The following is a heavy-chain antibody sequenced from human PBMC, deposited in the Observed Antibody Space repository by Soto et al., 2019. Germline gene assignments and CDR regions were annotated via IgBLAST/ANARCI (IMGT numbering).Heavy chain of an antibody. J-gene: IGHJ6*02. CDR1: GDSVSSNSAA. CDR2: TYYRSKWYN. Sequence: QALSLTCAISGDSVSSNSAAWNWIRQSPSRGLEWLGRTYYRSKWYNDYAVSVKSRITINPDTSKNQFSLQLNSVTPEDTAVYYCARVRGAVAGIYYYGMDVWGQGTTVTVSS. CDR3: ARVRGAVAGIYYYGMDV. D-gene: IGHD6-19*01. V-gene: IGHV6-1*01.